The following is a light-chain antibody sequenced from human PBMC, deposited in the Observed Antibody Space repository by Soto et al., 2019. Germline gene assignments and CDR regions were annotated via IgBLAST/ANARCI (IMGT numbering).Light chain of an antibody. CDR2: EVS. Sequence: LTQPASVSGSPGQSITISCTGTSSDVGNYNLVSWYQQHPGKAPKLMVYEVSKRPSGVSNRFSGSKSGNTASLTISGLQTEDEADYYCCSYAGSSTHYVFGTGTKVTVL. CDR1: SSDVGNYNL. V-gene: IGLV2-23*02. CDR3: CSYAGSSTHYV. J-gene: IGLJ1*01.